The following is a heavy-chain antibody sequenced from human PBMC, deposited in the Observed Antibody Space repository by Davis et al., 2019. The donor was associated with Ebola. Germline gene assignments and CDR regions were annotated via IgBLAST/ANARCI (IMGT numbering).Heavy chain of an antibody. CDR2: INAGNGNT. D-gene: IGHD3-10*01. Sequence: ASVKVSCKASAYTFTSYAMHWLRQAPGQRLEWMGWINAGNGNTKYSQKFQGRVTITRDTSASTAYMELSRLRSEDTAVYYCARGVGEFIDYWGQGTLVTVSS. J-gene: IGHJ4*02. V-gene: IGHV1-3*01. CDR3: ARGVGEFIDY. CDR1: AYTFTSYA.